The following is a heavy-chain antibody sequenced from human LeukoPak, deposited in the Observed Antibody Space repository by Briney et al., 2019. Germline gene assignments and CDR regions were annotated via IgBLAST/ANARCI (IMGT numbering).Heavy chain of an antibody. CDR2: ISYDGSSK. CDR3: ARDDSVYRIAAAGTNY. J-gene: IGHJ4*02. CDR1: RFIFSTYG. Sequence: GGSLRLSCAASRFIFSTYGMHWVRQAPGKGLEWVAVISYDGSSKYFADSVKGRFTISRDNSKNTLYLQMNRLRAEDTAVYYCARDDSVYRIAAAGTNYWGQGTLVTVSS. D-gene: IGHD6-13*01. V-gene: IGHV3-30*19.